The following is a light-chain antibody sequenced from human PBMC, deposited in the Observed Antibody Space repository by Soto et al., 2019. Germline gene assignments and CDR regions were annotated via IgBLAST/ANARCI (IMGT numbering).Light chain of an antibody. J-gene: IGKJ2*01. CDR1: QSVNGNY. Sequence: EIVLTQSPGTLSLSPGERATLSCRASQSVNGNYLAWYQQKPGQAPRLLIYAASTRATGTPDRFSGSGSGTVFTPTISRLEPEDLAVYYCQHYGSSFRYTFGQGTKVEIK. V-gene: IGKV3-20*01. CDR2: AAS. CDR3: QHYGSSFRYT.